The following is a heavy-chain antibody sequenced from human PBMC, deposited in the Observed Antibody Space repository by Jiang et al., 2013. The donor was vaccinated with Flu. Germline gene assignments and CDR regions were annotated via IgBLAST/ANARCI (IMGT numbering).Heavy chain of an antibody. V-gene: IGHV4-34*01. Sequence: LLKPSETLPLTCAVYGGSFSGYYWSWIRQPPGKGLEWIGEINHSGSTNYNPSLKSRVTISVDTSKNQFSLKLSSVTAADTAVYYCARGWGGYYYDSSGSRRPDWFDPWGQGTLVTVSS. D-gene: IGHD3-22*01. CDR3: ARGWGGYYYDSSGSRRPDWFDP. CDR1: GGSFSGYY. J-gene: IGHJ5*02. CDR2: INHSGST.